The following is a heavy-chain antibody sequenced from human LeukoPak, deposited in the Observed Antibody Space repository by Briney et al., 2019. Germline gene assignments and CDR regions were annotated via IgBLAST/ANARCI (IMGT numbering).Heavy chain of an antibody. Sequence: GGSLRLSCAASGFSFSSYAIHWVRQDPGKGLEWVGMISYDGSNKFYGDSVKGRFTISRDNSKNTLYLQMNSLRAEDTAVYYCAKDGSWYPPDYFDYWGQGTLVTVSS. V-gene: IGHV3-30*04. CDR3: AKDGSWYPPDYFDY. D-gene: IGHD6-13*01. CDR1: GFSFSSYA. CDR2: ISYDGSNK. J-gene: IGHJ4*02.